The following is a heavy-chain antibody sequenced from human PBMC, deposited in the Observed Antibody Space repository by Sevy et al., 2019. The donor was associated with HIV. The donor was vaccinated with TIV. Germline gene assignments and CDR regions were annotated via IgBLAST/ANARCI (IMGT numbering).Heavy chain of an antibody. Sequence: GGSLRLSCADSGVTFSSYAMSWVRQAPGKGLEWVSTISGHGGSTYYAGAVKGRFTISRDNSKTMVYLQMNSLRAEDTAVYYCAKDSGISAQIVVALRYWGQGTQVTVSS. V-gene: IGHV3-23*01. CDR1: GVTFSSYA. CDR2: ISGHGGST. J-gene: IGHJ4*02. CDR3: AKDSGISAQIVVALRY. D-gene: IGHD3-22*01.